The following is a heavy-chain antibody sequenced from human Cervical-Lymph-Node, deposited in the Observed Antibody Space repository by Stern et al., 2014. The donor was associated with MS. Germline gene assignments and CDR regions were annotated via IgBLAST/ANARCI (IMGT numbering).Heavy chain of an antibody. Sequence: QMQLVQSGAGVTKPGSSVRVSCKASGGTFSKFPSSWVRQAPGQGLEWMVGLLPVFETPTYAQEFRGRVTIHADVSTSTVYMELSSLRSDDTAVYYCALSSETSDRWYSLGYDLWGQGTLVTVSS. D-gene: IGHD6-13*01. V-gene: IGHV1-69*01. CDR3: ALSSETSDRWYSLGYDL. CDR2: LLPVFETP. CDR1: GGTFSKFP. J-gene: IGHJ5*02.